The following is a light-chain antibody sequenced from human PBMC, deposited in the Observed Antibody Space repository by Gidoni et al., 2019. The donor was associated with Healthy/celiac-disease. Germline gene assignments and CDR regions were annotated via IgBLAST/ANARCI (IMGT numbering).Light chain of an antibody. CDR2: DAS. J-gene: IGKJ4*01. CDR3: QQFNNYPAT. CDR1: QGISSA. V-gene: IGKV1D-13*01. Sequence: AIPFTQSPSSLSASVGDRVTITCRASQGISSALAWYQQKPGKAPKLLIYDASSLESGVPSRFSGSGSGTDFTLTISSLQPEDFATYYCQQFNNYPATFXGXTKVEIK.